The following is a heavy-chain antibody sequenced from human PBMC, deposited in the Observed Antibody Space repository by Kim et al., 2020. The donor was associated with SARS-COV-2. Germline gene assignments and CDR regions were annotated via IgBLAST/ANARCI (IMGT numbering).Heavy chain of an antibody. V-gene: IGHV3-30*18. J-gene: IGHJ6*01. Sequence: GGSLRLSCAASGFTFSSYGMHWVRQAPGKGLEWVAVISYDGSNKYYADSVKGRFTISRDNSKNTLYLQMNSLRAEDTAVYYCANGDIDGSNLWRYYYYG. CDR2: ISYDGSNK. CDR3: ANGDIDGSNLWRYYYYG. D-gene: IGHD5-12*01. CDR1: GFTFSSYG.